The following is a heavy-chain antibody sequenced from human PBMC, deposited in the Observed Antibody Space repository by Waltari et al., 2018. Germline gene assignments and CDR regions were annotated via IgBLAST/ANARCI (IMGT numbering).Heavy chain of an antibody. J-gene: IGHJ5*02. CDR3: ARDRAIVVVPAAINGGFDP. Sequence: QVQLVQSGAEVKKPGASVKVSCKASGYTFTSYYLHWVRQAPGQGLEWMGIINPSGGSTSYAQKFQGRVTMTRDTSTSTVYMDLSSLRSEDTAVYYCARDRAIVVVPAAINGGFDPWGQGTLVTVSS. D-gene: IGHD2-2*01. V-gene: IGHV1-46*03. CDR2: INPSGGST. CDR1: GYTFTSYY.